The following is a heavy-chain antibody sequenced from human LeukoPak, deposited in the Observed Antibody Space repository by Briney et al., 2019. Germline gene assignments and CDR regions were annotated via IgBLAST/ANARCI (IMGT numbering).Heavy chain of an antibody. J-gene: IGHJ6*02. CDR3: ARDRPRYFYGSGSLHGMDV. D-gene: IGHD3-10*01. Sequence: WRSLRLSCAASGFTFSSYAMHWVRQAPGKGLEWVAVISYDGSNKYYADSVKGRFTISRDNSKNTLYLQMNSLRPEDTAVYYCARDRPRYFYGSGSLHGMDVCGQGTTVTVSS. CDR1: GFTFSSYA. CDR2: ISYDGSNK. V-gene: IGHV3-30-3*01.